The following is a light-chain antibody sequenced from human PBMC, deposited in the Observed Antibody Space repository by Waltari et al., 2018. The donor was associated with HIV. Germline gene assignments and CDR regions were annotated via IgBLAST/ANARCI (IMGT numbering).Light chain of an antibody. CDR3: QSYDSSLTTWV. Sequence: QSVLTPPPSVSGAPGQRVTISCTGSTSNLGAGYNVHWYQQFPGTAPKLLIYLNTNRPSGVPDRFSGSKSGTSASLAIAGLQAEDEADYYCQSYDSSLTTWVFGGGTKLTVL. CDR1: TSNLGAGYN. V-gene: IGLV1-40*01. CDR2: LNT. J-gene: IGLJ3*02.